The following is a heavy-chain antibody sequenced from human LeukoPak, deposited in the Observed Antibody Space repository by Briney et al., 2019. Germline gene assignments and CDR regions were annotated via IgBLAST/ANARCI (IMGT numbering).Heavy chain of an antibody. D-gene: IGHD1-26*01. J-gene: IGHJ4*02. CDR3: AKGGATPLYSFVY. CDR2: ISKNGVNT. CDR1: GFTFSNYA. Sequence: GGSLRLSCAASGFTFSNYAMSWVRQAPGKGLEWVSTISKNGVNTYYADSVKGRFTISRDNSKGTLYLQMNSLRAEDTAAYYCAKGGATPLYSFVYWGEGAL. V-gene: IGHV3-23*01.